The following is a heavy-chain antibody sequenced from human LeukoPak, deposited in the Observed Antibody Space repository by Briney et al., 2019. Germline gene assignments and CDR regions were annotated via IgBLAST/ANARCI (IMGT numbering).Heavy chain of an antibody. V-gene: IGHV3-48*02. CDR2: ISASSSTI. J-gene: IGHJ4*02. D-gene: IGHD5-18*01. CDR1: GFTFNTYG. Sequence: PGGSLRLSCAASGFTFNTYGMNWVRQAPGKGLEWVSYISASSSTIYYADSVKGRFTVSRDNVKNLLYVQLNSLRDEDTAVYYCARGYGYLAGIDFWGQGTLVTVSS. CDR3: ARGYGYLAGIDF.